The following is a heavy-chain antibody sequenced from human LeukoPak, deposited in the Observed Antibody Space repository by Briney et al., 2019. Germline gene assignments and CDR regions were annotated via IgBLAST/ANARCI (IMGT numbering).Heavy chain of an antibody. V-gene: IGHV1-18*01. CDR3: ARARSLRFLEWLLDGYFDY. CDR2: ISAYNGNT. CDR1: GYTFTSYG. Sequence: GASVRVSCKASGYTFTSYGISWVRQAPGQGLEWMGWISAYNGNTNYAQKLQGRVTMTTDTSTSTAYMELRSLRSDDTAVYYCARARSLRFLEWLLDGYFDYWGQGTLVTVSS. J-gene: IGHJ4*02. D-gene: IGHD3-3*01.